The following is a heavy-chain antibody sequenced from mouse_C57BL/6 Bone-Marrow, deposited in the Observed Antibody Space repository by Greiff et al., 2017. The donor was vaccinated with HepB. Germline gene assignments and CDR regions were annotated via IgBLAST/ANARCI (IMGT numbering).Heavy chain of an antibody. V-gene: IGHV1-22*01. D-gene: IGHD3-2*02. CDR1: GYTFTDYN. Sequence: VQLQQSGPELVKPGASVKMSCKASGYTFTDYNMHWVKQSHGKSLEWIGYINPNNGGTSYNQKFKGKATLTVNKSSSTAYMELLSLTSEDSAVYYCARGRQLRLAYAMDYWGQGTSVTVSS. CDR3: ARGRQLRLAYAMDY. CDR2: INPNNGGT. J-gene: IGHJ4*01.